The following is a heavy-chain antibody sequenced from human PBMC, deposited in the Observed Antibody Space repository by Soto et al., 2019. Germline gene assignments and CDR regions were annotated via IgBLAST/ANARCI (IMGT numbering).Heavy chain of an antibody. CDR1: GGSISTYY. V-gene: IGHV4-59*01. CDR2: IYYTGST. CDR3: ARASGCSGDSCAFDP. D-gene: IGHD2-15*01. J-gene: IGHJ5*02. Sequence: ETLSLTCTVSGGSISTYYWSWIRQPPGKGLEWIGYIYYTGSTNYNPSLKSRVTISVDTSKNQFSLKLSSVTAADTAVYYCARASGCSGDSCAFDPWGQGTLVTVSS.